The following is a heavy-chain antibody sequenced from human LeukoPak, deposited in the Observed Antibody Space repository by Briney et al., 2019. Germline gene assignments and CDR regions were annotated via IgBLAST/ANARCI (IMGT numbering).Heavy chain of an antibody. CDR3: ATDLPSQPLGGY. CDR1: GYTLTELS. V-gene: IGHV1-24*01. J-gene: IGHJ4*02. CDR2: FDPEDGET. D-gene: IGHD7-27*01. Sequence: ASVKVSCKVSGYTLTELSMHWVRQAPGKGLEWMGGFDPEDGETIYAQKFQGRVTMTEDTSTDTAYMELSSLRSEDTAVYYCATDLPSQPLGGYWGQGTLVTVSS.